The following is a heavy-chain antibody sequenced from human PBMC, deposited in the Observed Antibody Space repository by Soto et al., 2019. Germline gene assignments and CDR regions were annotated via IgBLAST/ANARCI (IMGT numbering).Heavy chain of an antibody. J-gene: IGHJ4*02. CDR3: ARDPGRAVALD. V-gene: IGHV1-18*01. Sequence: RIRQAPGQGLEWMGWINPQNGNRNYAQKFEDRVTMTAVASTTTLYLELRSLKSDDTATYYCARDPGRAVALDWGEGTLVTVSS. D-gene: IGHD6-19*01. CDR2: INPQNGNR.